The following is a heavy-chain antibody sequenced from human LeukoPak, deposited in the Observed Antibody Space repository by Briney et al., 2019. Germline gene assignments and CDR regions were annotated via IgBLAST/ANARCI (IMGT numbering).Heavy chain of an antibody. CDR1: GYTFTGYY. Sequence: ASVKVSCKASGYTFTGYYMHWVRQAPGQGLEWMGWINPNSGGTNYAQKFQGRVTMTRDTSISTAYMELSRLRSDDTAVYYCARDAFIEYSSSSAIDYWGQGTLVTVSS. D-gene: IGHD6-6*01. CDR3: ARDAFIEYSSSSAIDY. CDR2: INPNSGGT. V-gene: IGHV1-2*02. J-gene: IGHJ4*02.